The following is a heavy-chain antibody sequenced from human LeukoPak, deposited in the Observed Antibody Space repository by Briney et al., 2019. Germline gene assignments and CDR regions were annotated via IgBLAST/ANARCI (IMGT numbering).Heavy chain of an antibody. CDR2: ISASGRTP. CDR1: GFTLTSYA. V-gene: IGHV3-23*01. CDR3: AKDLFGHGWGLYYFDY. Sequence: GGSLRPSCAASGFTLTSYAMSWVRQAPGKGRHWVSTISASGRTPYYADSVKGRFTISRDTSKNTMYLQLNTLGADDTAVYYCAKDLFGHGWGLYYFDYWGQGALVTVSS. D-gene: IGHD3-10*02. J-gene: IGHJ4*02.